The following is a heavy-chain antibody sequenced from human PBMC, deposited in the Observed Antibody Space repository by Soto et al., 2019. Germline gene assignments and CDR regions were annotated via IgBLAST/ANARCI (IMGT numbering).Heavy chain of an antibody. Sequence: EVQLVESGGGLKQPGESLRLSCAASGFSVSGHYMSWVRQAPGKGLEWVSVIYSGGGTYYADSVKGRFTTSRDSSMNTLYLQMNSLRDEDTAVYYCVRDRGYGDQRTLGYWGQGTLLTVSS. CDR1: GFSVSGHY. J-gene: IGHJ4*02. V-gene: IGHV3-53*01. D-gene: IGHD4-17*01. CDR3: VRDRGYGDQRTLGY. CDR2: IYSGGGT.